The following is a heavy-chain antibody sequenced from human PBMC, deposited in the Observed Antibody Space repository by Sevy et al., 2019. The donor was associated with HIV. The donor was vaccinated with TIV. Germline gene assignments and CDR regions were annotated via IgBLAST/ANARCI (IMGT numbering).Heavy chain of an antibody. CDR2: ISSSSSTI. CDR3: ARKASYYYDSSGYRDAFDI. Sequence: GGSLRLPCAASGFTFSSYSMNWVRQAPGKGLEWVSYISSSSSTIYYADSVKGRFTISRDNAKNSLYLQMNSLRDEDTAVYYCARKASYYYDSSGYRDAFDIWGQGTMVTVSS. V-gene: IGHV3-48*02. J-gene: IGHJ3*02. CDR1: GFTFSSYS. D-gene: IGHD3-22*01.